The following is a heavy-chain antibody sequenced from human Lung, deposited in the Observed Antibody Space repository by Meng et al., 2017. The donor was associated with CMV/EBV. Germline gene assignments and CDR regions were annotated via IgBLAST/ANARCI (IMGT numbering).Heavy chain of an antibody. CDR1: GGSFSGYY. J-gene: IGHJ4*03. Sequence: SXTLSLTCAVYGGSFSGYYWSWIRQPPGKGLEWIGEINHSGSTNYNPSLKSRVTISVDTSKNQFSLKLSSVTAADTAVYYCARGSSSWYPKYYFNYWAKGXLAP. D-gene: IGHD6-13*01. CDR2: INHSGST. CDR3: ARGSSSWYPKYYFNY. V-gene: IGHV4-34*01.